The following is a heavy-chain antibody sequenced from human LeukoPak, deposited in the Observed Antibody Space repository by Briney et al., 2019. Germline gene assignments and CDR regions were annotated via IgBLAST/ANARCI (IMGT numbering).Heavy chain of an antibody. D-gene: IGHD6-19*01. Sequence: GGSLRLSCAASEFTFSSYVMHWVRQAPGKGLEWVAFIRYDGSYKYYADSVKGRFTISRDNSKNTLYLQMNSLRAEDTAVYYCARDSAVAGPGDYWGQGTLVTVSS. CDR3: ARDSAVAGPGDY. J-gene: IGHJ4*02. CDR2: IRYDGSYK. V-gene: IGHV3-30*02. CDR1: EFTFSSYV.